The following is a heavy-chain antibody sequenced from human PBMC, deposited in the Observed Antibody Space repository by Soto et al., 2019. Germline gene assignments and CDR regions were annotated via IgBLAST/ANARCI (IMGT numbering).Heavy chain of an antibody. J-gene: IGHJ4*02. CDR2: IYDTGISGYTPST. D-gene: IGHD3-3*01. CDR1: GGSITSSY. Sequence: SATLSITCTVSGGSITSSYWSWIRRPPGKGLEWIAYIYDTGISGYTPSTSYNPSLKSRVTMSVDTSKSQFSLKLSSVTAADTAVYYCARESITIFGVVIIDYWGQGTLVTVSS. V-gene: IGHV4-4*08. CDR3: ARESITIFGVVIIDY.